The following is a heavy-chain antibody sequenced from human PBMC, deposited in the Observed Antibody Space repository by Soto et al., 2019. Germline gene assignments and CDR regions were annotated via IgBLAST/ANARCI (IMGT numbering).Heavy chain of an antibody. CDR1: GVSFNNNG. D-gene: IGHD3-10*01. J-gene: IGHJ6*01. V-gene: IGHV1-69*01. Sequence: QVQLVQSGAEVKKPGSSVKVSCKTSGVSFNNNGIGWVRQAPGHGLEWMGGVSPPFRTSNYARKFQGRISITADASTGTVNMELSRLTSEDTAQYSCASVPYYGSGSYSPYGMDVWGQGTMVTVSS. CDR2: VSPPFRTS. CDR3: ASVPYYGSGSYSPYGMDV.